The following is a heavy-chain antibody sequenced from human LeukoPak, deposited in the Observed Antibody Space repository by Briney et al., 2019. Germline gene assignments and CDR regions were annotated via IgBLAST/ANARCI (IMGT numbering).Heavy chain of an antibody. D-gene: IGHD1-26*01. J-gene: IGHJ6*02. Sequence: ASAKVSCKASGYTFTGYYMHCVRQAPGQGLEWMGWINPNSGGTNYAQKFQGRVTMTRDTSISTAYMELSRLRSDDTAVYYCARDMEWELLYYYYGMDVWGQGTTVTVSS. V-gene: IGHV1-2*02. CDR2: INPNSGGT. CDR3: ARDMEWELLYYYYGMDV. CDR1: GYTFTGYY.